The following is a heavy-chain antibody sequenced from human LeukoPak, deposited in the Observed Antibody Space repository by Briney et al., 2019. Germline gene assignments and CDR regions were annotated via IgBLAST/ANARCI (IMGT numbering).Heavy chain of an antibody. J-gene: IGHJ4*02. V-gene: IGHV4-34*01. CDR2: INHSGST. D-gene: IGHD6-19*01. Sequence: SETLSLTCAVYGGSFSGYYWSWIRQPPGKGLEWIGEINHSGSTNYNPSLKSRVTISADTSKNQFSLKLSSVTAADTAVYYCARGSSGDYWGQGTLVTVSS. CDR1: GGSFSGYY. CDR3: ARGSSGDY.